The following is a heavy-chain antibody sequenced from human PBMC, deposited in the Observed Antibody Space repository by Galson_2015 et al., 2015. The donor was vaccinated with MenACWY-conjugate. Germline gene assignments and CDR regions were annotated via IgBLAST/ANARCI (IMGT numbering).Heavy chain of an antibody. CDR2: ISSSSSTI. J-gene: IGHJ4*02. CDR3: ASGRIYCGADCSDY. Sequence: SLRLSCAVSGLTFSRYSMNWVRQAPGKGLEWVSYISSSSSTIYYADSVRGRFTISRDNAKNSLYLQMDSLRAEDSAIYYCASGRIYCGADCSDYWGQGTLVTVSS. D-gene: IGHD2-21*02. V-gene: IGHV3-48*04. CDR1: GLTFSRYS.